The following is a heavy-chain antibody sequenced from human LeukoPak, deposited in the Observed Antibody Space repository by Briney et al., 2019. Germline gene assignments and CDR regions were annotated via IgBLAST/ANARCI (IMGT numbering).Heavy chain of an antibody. V-gene: IGHV4-59*01. CDR2: IYYSGST. Sequence: SGPTLVKPSETLSLTCTVSGGSLSSYYWSWIRQPTGKGLEWIGYIYYSGSTNYNPSLKSRVTISVDTSKNQFSLKLSSVTAADTAVYYCAREGKIVGARSYGMDVWGQGTTVTVSS. CDR3: AREGKIVGARSYGMDV. J-gene: IGHJ6*02. CDR1: GGSLSSYY. D-gene: IGHD1-26*01.